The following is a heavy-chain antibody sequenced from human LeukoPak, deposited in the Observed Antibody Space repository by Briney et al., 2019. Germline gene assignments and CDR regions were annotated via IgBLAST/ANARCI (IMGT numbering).Heavy chain of an antibody. CDR3: ARQPYCGGDCYPEAGYYGMDV. D-gene: IGHD2-21*02. V-gene: IGHV1-69*04. CDR1: GGTFSIYA. Sequence: SVKVSSKASGGTFSIYAISWVRQAPGQGLEWVGRIIPILGIANYEQKFQGRVTITADKSTSTAYMELSRLRSEDTAVYYCARQPYCGGDCYPEAGYYGMDVWGQGTTVTVSS. J-gene: IGHJ6*02. CDR2: IIPILGIA.